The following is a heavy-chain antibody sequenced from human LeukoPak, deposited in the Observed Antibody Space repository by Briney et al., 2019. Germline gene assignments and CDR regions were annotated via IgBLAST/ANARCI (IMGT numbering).Heavy chain of an antibody. D-gene: IGHD4-17*01. J-gene: IGHJ3*02. CDR1: GGSFSGYY. CDR3: ATRPYGDYPFDI. V-gene: IGHV4-34*01. Sequence: SETLSLTCAVYGGSFSGYYWSWIRQPPGKGLERIGEINHSGSTNYNPSLKSRVTISVDTTKNQFSLKLSSVTAADTAVYYCATRPYGDYPFDIWGQGIMVTVSS. CDR2: INHSGST.